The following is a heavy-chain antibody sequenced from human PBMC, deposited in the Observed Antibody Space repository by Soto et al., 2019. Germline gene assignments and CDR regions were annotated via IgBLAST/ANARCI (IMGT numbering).Heavy chain of an antibody. J-gene: IGHJ1*01. CDR3: TRQGHLSAPAEYFQH. Sequence: PGGSLRLSCAASGFTFSGSAMHWVRQASGKGLEWVGRIRSKANSYATAYAASVKGRFTISRDDSKNTAYLQMNSLKTEDKAVYYCTRQGHLSAPAEYFQHWGQGTLVTVSS. V-gene: IGHV3-73*01. CDR1: GFTFSGSA. CDR2: IRSKANSYAT.